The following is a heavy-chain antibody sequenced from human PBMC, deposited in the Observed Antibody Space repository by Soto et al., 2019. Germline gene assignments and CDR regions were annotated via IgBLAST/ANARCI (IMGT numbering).Heavy chain of an antibody. CDR2: ISAYNGNT. D-gene: IGHD2-2*01. CDR1: GYTFTSYG. CDR3: ARVYCSSNSCYKKNEFDY. V-gene: IGHV1-18*04. J-gene: IGHJ4*02. Sequence: ASVKVSCKASGYTFTSYGISWVRQAPGQGLEWMGWISAYNGNTNYAQKLQGRVTMTTDTSTSTAYMELRSLRSDDTAVYYCARVYCSSNSCYKKNEFDYWGQGTLVTVYS.